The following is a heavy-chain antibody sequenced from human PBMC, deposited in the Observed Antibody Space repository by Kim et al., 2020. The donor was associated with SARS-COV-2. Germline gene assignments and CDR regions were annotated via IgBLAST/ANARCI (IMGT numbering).Heavy chain of an antibody. CDR1: GFTFSNYY. D-gene: IGHD6-25*01. CDR2: ISSSGSYK. J-gene: IGHJ5*02. CDR3: AREEGHTRGYSS. Sequence: GGSLRLSCAASGFTFSNYYMSWIRQAPGKGLEWVSYISSSGSYKNYADSVKGRFTISRDNSKNSLYLQMNSLRAEDTAVYYCAREEGHTRGYSSWGQGPLVTASP. V-gene: IGHV3-11*06.